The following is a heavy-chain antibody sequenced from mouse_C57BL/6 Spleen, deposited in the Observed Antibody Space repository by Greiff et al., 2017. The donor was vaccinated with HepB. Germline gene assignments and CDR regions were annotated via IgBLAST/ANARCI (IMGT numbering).Heavy chain of an antibody. J-gene: IGHJ1*03. CDR3: ADSNYWYFDV. V-gene: IGHV1-64*01. Sequence: QVQLQQPGAELVKPGASVKLSCKASGYTFTSYWMHWVKQSPVQGLEWIGMIHPNSGSTNYNEKFKSKATLTVDKSSSTAYMQLSSLTSEDSAVYYCADSNYWYFDVWGTGTTVTVSS. CDR2: IHPNSGST. CDR1: GYTFTSYW. D-gene: IGHD2-5*01.